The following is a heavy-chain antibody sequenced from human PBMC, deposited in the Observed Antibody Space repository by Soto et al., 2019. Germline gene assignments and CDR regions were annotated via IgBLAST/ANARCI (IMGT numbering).Heavy chain of an antibody. D-gene: IGHD3-16*01. J-gene: IGHJ3*02. CDR1: GFTFSSYW. CDR2: INIDGSST. Sequence: EVQLVESGGGLVQPGGSLRLSCAASGFTFSSYWMHWVRQAPGEGLVWVSRINIDGSSTSYADSVKGPFNISSDNAKNTLYLQMNSLSAEDTAIYYCARLRVPIWGQGTMVTVST. CDR3: ARLRVPI. V-gene: IGHV3-74*01.